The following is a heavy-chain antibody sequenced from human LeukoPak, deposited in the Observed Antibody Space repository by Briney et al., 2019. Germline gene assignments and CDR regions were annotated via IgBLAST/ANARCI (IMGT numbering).Heavy chain of an antibody. Sequence: GGSLRLSCAASGFTFSSYGMSWVRQAPGKGLEWVSAISGSGGSTYYADSVKGRFTISRDNSKNTLYLQMNSLRAEDTAVYYCAKVRRTYYYGSGSSPLYFDYWGQGTLVTVSS. J-gene: IGHJ4*02. V-gene: IGHV3-23*01. CDR2: ISGSGGST. CDR1: GFTFSSYG. D-gene: IGHD3-10*01. CDR3: AKVRRTYYYGSGSSPLYFDY.